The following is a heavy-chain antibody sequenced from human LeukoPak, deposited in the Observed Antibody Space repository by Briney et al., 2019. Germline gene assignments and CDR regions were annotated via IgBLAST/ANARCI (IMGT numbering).Heavy chain of an antibody. Sequence: GGSLRLSCAASGFTFSDHYLDWVRQAPGKGLEWVGRSRSKTNRYTTQYAASVKGRFTISRDDSKNSLYLQMNSLKTEDTAVYYCARGAEGIAATDSNFDYWGQGTVVTVSS. CDR2: SRSKTNRYTT. CDR3: ARGAEGIAATDSNFDY. CDR1: GFTFSDHY. V-gene: IGHV3-72*01. J-gene: IGHJ4*02. D-gene: IGHD6-13*01.